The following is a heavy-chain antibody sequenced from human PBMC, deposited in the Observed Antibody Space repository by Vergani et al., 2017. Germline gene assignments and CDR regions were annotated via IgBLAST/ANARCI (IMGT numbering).Heavy chain of an antibody. J-gene: IGHJ1*01. CDR1: GFTSSYYG. V-gene: IGHV3-30*03. CDR3: ATKSCGTPGCQIGCSRE. D-gene: IGHD1-1*01. Sequence: QVHLVESGGGVVQPGRSLRLSCVVSGFTSSYYGMHWVRQAPGKGLEWVAVISYDGTQKYYADSGKGRFTISRDNSKSTLYLQMNSLRPEDTAVYYCATKSCGTPGCQIGCSREWGQGPLVTVSS. CDR2: ISYDGTQK.